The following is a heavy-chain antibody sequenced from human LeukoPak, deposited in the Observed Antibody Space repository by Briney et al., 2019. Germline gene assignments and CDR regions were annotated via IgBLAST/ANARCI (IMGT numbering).Heavy chain of an antibody. CDR1: GLTFSSYG. D-gene: IGHD6-19*01. Sequence: GGSLRLSCAASGLTFSSYGMHWVRQAPGKRLEWVAVIWYDGSNKYYADSVMGRFTISRDNSKNTLYLQMNSLRAEDTAVYYCARDNIVVAGNFLDYWGQGTLVTVSS. CDR3: ARDNIVVAGNFLDY. J-gene: IGHJ4*02. V-gene: IGHV3-33*01. CDR2: IWYDGSNK.